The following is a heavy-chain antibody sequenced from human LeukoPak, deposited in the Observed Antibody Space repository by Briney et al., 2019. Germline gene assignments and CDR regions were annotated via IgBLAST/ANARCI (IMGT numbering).Heavy chain of an antibody. D-gene: IGHD4-23*01. J-gene: IGHJ4*02. CDR2: SSSSSHYI. CDR3: GGRYGGNSGGAFDY. Sequence: GGSLRLSCAVSGFTFSSYSMNWVRQAPGKGLEWGSFSSSSSHYIYYTDSVKGRFTISRDNAKNSLYLQMNSLRAEDTAVYYCGGRYGGNSGGAFDYWGQGTLVTVSS. V-gene: IGHV3-21*01. CDR1: GFTFSSYS.